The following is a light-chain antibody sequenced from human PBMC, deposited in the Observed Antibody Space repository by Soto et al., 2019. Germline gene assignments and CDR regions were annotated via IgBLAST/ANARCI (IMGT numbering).Light chain of an antibody. CDR3: LQRTTRPLT. V-gene: IGKV3D-20*02. J-gene: IGKJ4*01. CDR1: QSVSSSF. Sequence: EIVLTQSPVTLSLSPGERATLSCRASQSVSSSFLTWYQQKPGQAPRLLIYGVFSRATGIPDRFSGSGSGTDFTLTISSLEPEDFAVYYCLQRTTRPLTFGGGTRVEI. CDR2: GVF.